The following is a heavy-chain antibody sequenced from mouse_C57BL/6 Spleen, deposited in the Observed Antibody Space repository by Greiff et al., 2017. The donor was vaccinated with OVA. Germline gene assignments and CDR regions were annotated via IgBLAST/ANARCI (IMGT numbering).Heavy chain of an antibody. J-gene: IGHJ3*01. D-gene: IGHD2-4*01. Sequence: QVQLQQPGAELVKPGASVKWSCKASGYTFTSYWMHWVKQRPGQGLEWIGMIHPNSGSTNYNEKFKSKATLTVDKSSSTAYMQIGSLTSEDSAVYYCARRGYYDYDGFAYWGQGTLVTVSA. CDR3: ARRGYYDYDGFAY. V-gene: IGHV1-64*01. CDR2: IHPNSGST. CDR1: GYTFTSYW.